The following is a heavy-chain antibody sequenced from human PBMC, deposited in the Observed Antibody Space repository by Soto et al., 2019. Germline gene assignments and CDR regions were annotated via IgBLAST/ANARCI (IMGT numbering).Heavy chain of an antibody. J-gene: IGHJ4*02. CDR3: AREVNDYVWGSYRYLFDY. CDR1: GGSISSGGYY. CDR2: IYYSGST. D-gene: IGHD3-16*02. V-gene: IGHV4-31*03. Sequence: SETLSLTCTVSGGSISSGGYYWSWIRQHPGKGLEWIGYIYYSGSTYYNPSLKSRVTISVDTSKNQFSLKLSSVTAADTAVYYCAREVNDYVWGSYRYLFDYWGQGTLVTVSS.